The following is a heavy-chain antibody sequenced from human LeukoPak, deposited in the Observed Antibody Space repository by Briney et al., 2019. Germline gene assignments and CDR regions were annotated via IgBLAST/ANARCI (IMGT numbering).Heavy chain of an antibody. D-gene: IGHD1-7*01. CDR1: GFTFSSYV. V-gene: IGHV3-23*01. Sequence: PGGSLRLSCAASGFTFSSYVMSWVRQAPGKGLEWVSSISNSGGSTYYADSVKGRFTISRDNSKNTLYLQMNSLRAEDTAVYYCARGPTGTTIYFDYWGQGTLVTVSS. J-gene: IGHJ4*02. CDR2: ISNSGGST. CDR3: ARGPTGTTIYFDY.